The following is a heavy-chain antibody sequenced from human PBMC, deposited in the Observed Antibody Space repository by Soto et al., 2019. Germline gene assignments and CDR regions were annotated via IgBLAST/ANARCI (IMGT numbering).Heavy chain of an antibody. V-gene: IGHV3-23*01. CDR2: ISGSGGSE. D-gene: IGHD5-18*01. J-gene: IGHJ6*02. CDR3: AKGDTTMITDYYAMDV. CDR1: GFTFTSYA. Sequence: EVQLLESGGGFVQPGGSLRLSCAVSGFTFTSYAMTWVRQAPGKGLEWVSAISGSGGSEFYADSVKGRFTISRDNSKNTLYLQKKSLRAEDTALYYCAKGDTTMITDYYAMDVWGQGTTVTVSS.